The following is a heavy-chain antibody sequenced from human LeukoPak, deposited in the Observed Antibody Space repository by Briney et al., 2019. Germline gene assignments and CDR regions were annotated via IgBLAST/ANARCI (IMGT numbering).Heavy chain of an antibody. J-gene: IGHJ4*02. V-gene: IGHV4-34*01. CDR1: GFTFSKYT. Sequence: GSLRLSCAASGFTFSKYTMSWIRQPPGKGLEWIGEINHSGSTNYNPSLKSRVTISVDTSKNQFSLKLSSVTAADTAVYYCARGPMITFGGVIGNFDYWGQGTLVTVSS. CDR3: ARGPMITFGGVIGNFDY. D-gene: IGHD3-16*02. CDR2: INHSGST.